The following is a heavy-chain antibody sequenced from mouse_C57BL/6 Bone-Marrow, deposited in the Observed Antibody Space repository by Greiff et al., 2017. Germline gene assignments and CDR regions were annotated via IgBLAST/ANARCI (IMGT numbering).Heavy chain of an antibody. V-gene: IGHV1-55*01. D-gene: IGHD4-1*01. Sequence: QVQLKQPGAELVKPGASVKMSCKASGYTFTSYWITWVKQRPGPGLEWIGDIFPGSGSTNYNAKFKSKATLTVDTSSSTAYMQLSSLTSEDSAVYYCARENWEPFFDYWGQGTTLTVSS. J-gene: IGHJ2*01. CDR1: GYTFTSYW. CDR3: ARENWEPFFDY. CDR2: IFPGSGST.